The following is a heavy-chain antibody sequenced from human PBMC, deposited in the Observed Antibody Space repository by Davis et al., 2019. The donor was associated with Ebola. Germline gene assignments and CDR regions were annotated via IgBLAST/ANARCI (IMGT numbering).Heavy chain of an antibody. D-gene: IGHD1-26*01. CDR1: GGSFSSYY. V-gene: IGHV4-59*12. CDR2: IYYSGST. Sequence: MPSETLSLTCAVYGGSFSSYYWSWIRQPPGKGLEWIGYIYYSGSTNYNPSLKSRVTISVDTSKNQFSLKLSSVTAADTAVYYCARDSSGSYLGWFDPWGQGTLVTVSS. J-gene: IGHJ5*02. CDR3: ARDSSGSYLGWFDP.